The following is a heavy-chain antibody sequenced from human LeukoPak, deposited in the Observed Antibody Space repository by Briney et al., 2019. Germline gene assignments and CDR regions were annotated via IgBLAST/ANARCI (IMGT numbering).Heavy chain of an antibody. D-gene: IGHD3-10*01. J-gene: IGHJ5*02. CDR1: GGSISSYY. V-gene: IGHV4-59*01. CDR2: IYYSGST. CDR3: ARLNLWFGDPNWFDP. Sequence: SETLSLTCTVSGGSISSYYWSWIRQPPGKGLEWIGYIYYSGSTNYNPSLKSRVTISVDTSKNQFSLKLSSVTAADTAVYYCARLNLWFGDPNWFDPWGQRTLVTVSS.